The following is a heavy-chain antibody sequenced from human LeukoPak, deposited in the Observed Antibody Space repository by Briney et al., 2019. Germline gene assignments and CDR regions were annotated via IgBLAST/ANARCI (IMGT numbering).Heavy chain of an antibody. J-gene: IGHJ4*02. CDR2: INPNSGGT. D-gene: IGHD6-13*01. V-gene: IGHV1-2*02. CDR3: ARDNTDSSSWYSFDY. Sequence: ASVKVSCKASGYTFTGYYMHWVRQAPGQGLEWMGWINPNSGGTNYAQKFQGRVTMTRDTSISTAYMELSRLGSDDTAVYYCARDNTDSSSWYSFDYWGQGTLVTVSS. CDR1: GYTFTGYY.